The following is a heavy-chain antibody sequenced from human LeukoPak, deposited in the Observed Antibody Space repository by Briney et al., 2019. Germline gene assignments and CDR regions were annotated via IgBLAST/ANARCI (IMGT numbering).Heavy chain of an antibody. Sequence: GGSLRLSCAASGFTFSSYAMSWVRQAPGKGLEWVSAISGSGGSTYYADSVKGRFTISRDNSKNTLYLQMNSLRAEDTAVYYCAREGLLRFLEWFGPPLDYWGQGTLVTVSS. CDR3: AREGLLRFLEWFGPPLDY. CDR1: GFTFSSYA. CDR2: ISGSGGST. J-gene: IGHJ4*02. D-gene: IGHD3-3*01. V-gene: IGHV3-23*01.